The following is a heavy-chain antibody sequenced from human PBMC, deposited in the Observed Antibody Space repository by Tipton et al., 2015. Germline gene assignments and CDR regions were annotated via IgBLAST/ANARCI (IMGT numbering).Heavy chain of an antibody. D-gene: IGHD4-23*01. J-gene: IGHJ4*02. CDR2: IQYSGRT. CDR3: ARARGRHGGLFDS. Sequence: TLSLTCTVSSDSINKYYWSWIRQPPGKELQWIGYIQYSGRTNYNPSLESRVSMSVDTSKTQFSLKMSSVTATDMAVYYCARARGRHGGLFDSWGQGTLVTVSS. CDR1: SDSINKYY. V-gene: IGHV4-59*01.